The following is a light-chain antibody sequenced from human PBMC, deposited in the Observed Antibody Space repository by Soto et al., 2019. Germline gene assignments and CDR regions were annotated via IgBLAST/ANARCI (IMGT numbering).Light chain of an antibody. CDR1: QSISIL. CDR3: PHYNDFSWT. CDR2: ATS. J-gene: IGKJ1*01. Sequence: DIHLTQSPSTLSASVGDRVTITCRASQSISILLAWYQQKPGKAPNLLIYATSTLETGVSSRFSGSGSGTEFTLTISSLQPDDSATYYCPHYNDFSWTFSQGTKVEIK. V-gene: IGKV1-5*03.